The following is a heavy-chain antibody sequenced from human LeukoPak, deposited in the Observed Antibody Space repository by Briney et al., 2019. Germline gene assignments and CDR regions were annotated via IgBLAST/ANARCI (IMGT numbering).Heavy chain of an antibody. CDR3: ARAEKLWFGEPNFDY. J-gene: IGHJ4*02. D-gene: IGHD3-10*01. V-gene: IGHV3-20*04. CDR2: INWNGGST. Sequence: GGSLRLSCAASGFTFSSYWMHWVRQAPGKGLEWVSGINWNGGSTGYADSVKGRFTISRDNAKNSLYLQMNSLRAEDTALYYCARAEKLWFGEPNFDYWGQGTLVTVSS. CDR1: GFTFSSYW.